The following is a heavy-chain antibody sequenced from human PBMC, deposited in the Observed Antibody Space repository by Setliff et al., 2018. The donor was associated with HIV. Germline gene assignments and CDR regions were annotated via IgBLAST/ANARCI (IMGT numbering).Heavy chain of an antibody. J-gene: IGHJ4*02. CDR2: IYHTGST. D-gene: IGHD3-10*01. V-gene: IGHV4-38-2*01. Sequence: SETLSLTCAVSGYSISSGYYWGWIRQPPGKGLEWIGSIYHTGSTHYNRSLKSRVTMSVDMSNNQFSLKLRSVTAADTAVYYCARWTYYHASGSYRGKFDYWGQGTLVTVSS. CDR1: GYSISSGYY. CDR3: ARWTYYHASGSYRGKFDY.